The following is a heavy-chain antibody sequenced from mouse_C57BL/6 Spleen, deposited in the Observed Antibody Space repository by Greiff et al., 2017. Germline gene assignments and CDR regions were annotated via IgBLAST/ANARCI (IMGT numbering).Heavy chain of an antibody. D-gene: IGHD2-4*01. V-gene: IGHV1-80*01. CDR3: AGSEGLRWYFDV. Sequence: VQLQQSGAELVKPGASVKISCKASGYAFSSYWMNWVKQRPGKGLEWIGQIYPGDGDTNYNGKFKGKATLTADKSSSTAYMQLSSLTSEDSAVYFCAGSEGLRWYFDVWGTGTTVTVSS. J-gene: IGHJ1*03. CDR2: IYPGDGDT. CDR1: GYAFSSYW.